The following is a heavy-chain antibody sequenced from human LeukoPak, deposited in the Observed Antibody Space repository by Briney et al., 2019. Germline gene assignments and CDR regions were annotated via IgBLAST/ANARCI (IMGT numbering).Heavy chain of an antibody. V-gene: IGHV1-46*01. CDR2: INPSGGST. Sequence: ASVKVSCKASGYTFTSYYMHWVRQAPGQGLEWMGIINPSGGSTSYAQKFQGRVTITADESTSTAYMELSSLRSEDTAVYYCARSIVVVTPNWFDPWGQGTLVTVSS. CDR1: GYTFTSYY. J-gene: IGHJ5*02. D-gene: IGHD2-21*02. CDR3: ARSIVVVTPNWFDP.